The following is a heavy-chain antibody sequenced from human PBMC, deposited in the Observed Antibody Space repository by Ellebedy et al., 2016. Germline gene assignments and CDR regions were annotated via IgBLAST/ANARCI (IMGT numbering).Heavy chain of an antibody. Sequence: GESLKISCAASGFTFSSYAMHWVRQAPGKGLEWVAVISYDGSNKYYADSVKGRFTISRDNSKNTLYLQMNSLRAEDTAVYYCVRDGGITGTTVWYFDLWGRGTLVTVSS. D-gene: IGHD1-14*01. CDR2: ISYDGSNK. J-gene: IGHJ2*01. CDR1: GFTFSSYA. CDR3: VRDGGITGTTVWYFDL. V-gene: IGHV3-30-3*01.